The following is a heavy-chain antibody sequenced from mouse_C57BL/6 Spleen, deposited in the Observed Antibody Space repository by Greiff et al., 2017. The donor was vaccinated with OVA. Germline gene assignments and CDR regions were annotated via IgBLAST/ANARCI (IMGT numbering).Heavy chain of an antibody. Sequence: QVQLQQSGAELVKPGASVKMSCKASGYTFTSYWITWVKQRPGQGLEWIGDIYPGSGSTNYNEKFKSKATLTVDTSSSTAYMQLSSLTSEDSAVYYCARGTTTTVVANWYLDVWGTGTTVTVSS. CDR3: ARGTTTTVVANWYLDV. CDR2: IYPGSGST. J-gene: IGHJ1*03. CDR1: GYTFTSYW. D-gene: IGHD1-1*01. V-gene: IGHV1-55*01.